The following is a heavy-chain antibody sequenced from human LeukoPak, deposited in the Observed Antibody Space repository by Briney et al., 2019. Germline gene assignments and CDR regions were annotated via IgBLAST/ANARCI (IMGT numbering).Heavy chain of an antibody. Sequence: GGSLRLSCAASGFTFSRYDMQWVRQAPGKGLEWVSGISYDGSNTYYADSVKGRFTISRDNSKSTLYLQMNSLRAEDTAVYYCVRTTLTGATYFDFWGQGTLVSVSS. CDR3: VRTTLTGATYFDF. D-gene: IGHD1-20*01. CDR1: GFTFSRYD. CDR2: ISYDGSNT. V-gene: IGHV3-30*03. J-gene: IGHJ4*02.